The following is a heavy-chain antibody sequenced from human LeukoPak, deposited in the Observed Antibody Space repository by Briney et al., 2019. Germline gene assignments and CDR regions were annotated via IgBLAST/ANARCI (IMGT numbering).Heavy chain of an antibody. J-gene: IGHJ4*02. V-gene: IGHV7-4-1*02. D-gene: IGHD3-10*01. CDR2: INTNTGNP. Sequence: ASVNVSCKASGYTFTSYAMNWVRQAPGQGLEWMGLINTNTGNPTYAQGFTGRFVFSLDTSVSTAYLQISSLKAEDTAVYYCARGPSSLYYYGSGSLDYWGQGTLVTVSS. CDR1: GYTFTSYA. CDR3: ARGPSSLYYYGSGSLDY.